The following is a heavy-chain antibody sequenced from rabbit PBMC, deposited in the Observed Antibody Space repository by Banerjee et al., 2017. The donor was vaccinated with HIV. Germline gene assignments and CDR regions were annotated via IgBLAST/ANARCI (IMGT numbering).Heavy chain of an antibody. J-gene: IGHJ4*01. CDR2: IDAGSSGST. CDR3: ARDLAGVTGWNFGL. D-gene: IGHD4-1*01. CDR1: GFSFSSSYW. Sequence: QEQLEESGGDLVKPEGSLTLTCTASGFSFSSSYWICWVRQAPGKGLEWIACIDAGSSGSTYYASWAKGRFTISKASSTTVTLQMTSLTAADTATYFCARDLAGVTGWNFGLWGPGTLVTVS. V-gene: IGHV1S45*01.